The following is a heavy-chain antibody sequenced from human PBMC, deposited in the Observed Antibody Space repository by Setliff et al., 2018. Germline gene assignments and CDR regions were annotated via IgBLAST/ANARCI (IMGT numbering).Heavy chain of an antibody. CDR3: AKGGTYRYFDF. CDR1: GGTFSDYH. J-gene: IGHJ4*02. Sequence: PSETLSLTCAAYGGTFSDYHWTWIRQSPEKGLEWIGEINHRGTAKYDPSLESRAIMSVDASKNQISLKLNSVTAADTAVYYCAKGGTYRYFDFWGQGALVTVSS. D-gene: IGHD1-26*01. V-gene: IGHV4-34*08. CDR2: INHRGTA.